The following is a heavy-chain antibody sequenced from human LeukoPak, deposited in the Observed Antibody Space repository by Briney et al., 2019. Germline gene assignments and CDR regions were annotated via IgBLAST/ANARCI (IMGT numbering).Heavy chain of an antibody. CDR2: IKRDGSEK. CDR3: ARDATPGYSGAWLDSFDI. CDR1: GFTFSNYW. D-gene: IGHD6-19*01. V-gene: IGHV3-7*01. J-gene: IGHJ3*02. Sequence: TGGSLRLSCAGTGFTFSNYWMTWVCQAPGKGLEWVANIKRDGSEKHYVDSVMGRFTISRDNAMNSLYLEMSSLRVEDTAVYYCARDATPGYSGAWLDSFDIWGQGTMVTVSS.